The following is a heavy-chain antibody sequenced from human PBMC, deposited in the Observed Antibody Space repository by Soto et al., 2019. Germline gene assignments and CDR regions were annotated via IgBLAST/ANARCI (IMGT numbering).Heavy chain of an antibody. D-gene: IGHD6-13*01. J-gene: IGHJ4*02. CDR3: AKVSSSWYAGFFDL. CDR1: GFTFSDFA. CDR2: INDRGDFT. V-gene: IGHV3-23*01. Sequence: LRLSCAASGFTSGFTFSDFAMSWVRQAPGKGLEWVSAINDRGDFTYDADSVKGRFTISRDNSKNMLYLQMNSLRVEDTAIYYCAKVSSSWYAGFFDLWGQGTLVTVSS.